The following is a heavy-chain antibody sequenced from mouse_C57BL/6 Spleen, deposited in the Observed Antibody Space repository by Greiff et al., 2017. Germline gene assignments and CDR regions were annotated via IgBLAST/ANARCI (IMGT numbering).Heavy chain of an antibody. CDR1: GYSFTSYY. CDR2: IYPGSGNT. J-gene: IGHJ3*01. Sequence: VKLMESGPELVKPGASVKISCKASGYSFTSYYIHWVKQRPGQGLEWIGWIYPGSGNTKYNEKFKGKATLTADTSSSTAYMQLSSLTSEDSAVYYCVITTVVPFAYWGQGTLVTVSA. D-gene: IGHD1-1*01. CDR3: VITTVVPFAY. V-gene: IGHV1-66*01.